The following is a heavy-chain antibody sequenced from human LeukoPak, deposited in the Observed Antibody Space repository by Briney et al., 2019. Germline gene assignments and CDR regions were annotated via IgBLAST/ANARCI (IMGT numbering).Heavy chain of an antibody. J-gene: IGHJ4*02. CDR1: GFTFSSYG. V-gene: IGHV3-33*01. D-gene: IGHD5-24*01. Sequence: GGSLRLSCAASGFTFSSYGMHWVRQAPGKGLEWVAVIWYDGSNKYYADSVKGRFTISRDNSKNTLYLQMNSLGAEDTAVYYCARVSRDGYNNPIGYWGQGTLVTVSS. CDR2: IWYDGSNK. CDR3: ARVSRDGYNNPIGY.